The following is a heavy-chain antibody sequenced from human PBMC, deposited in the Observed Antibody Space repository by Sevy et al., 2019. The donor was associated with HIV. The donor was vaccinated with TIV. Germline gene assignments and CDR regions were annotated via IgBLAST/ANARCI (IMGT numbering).Heavy chain of an antibody. Sequence: GGSLRLSCAASGFTFNRYWMSWVRQPPGKGLEWVANIKQDGSEKNYVDSVKGRFTISRDNSQNSLFLQMNTLRAEDTAVYYCAREGSPYDTYYYYYGMDVWGQGTTVTVSS. D-gene: IGHD3-3*01. J-gene: IGHJ6*02. CDR2: IKQDGSEK. CDR1: GFTFNRYW. V-gene: IGHV3-7*01. CDR3: AREGSPYDTYYYYYGMDV.